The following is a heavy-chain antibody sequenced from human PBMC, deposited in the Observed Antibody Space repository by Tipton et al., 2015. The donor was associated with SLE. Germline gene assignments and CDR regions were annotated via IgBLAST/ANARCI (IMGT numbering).Heavy chain of an antibody. J-gene: IGHJ3*02. V-gene: IGHV4-34*01. Sequence: TLSLTCAVYGGSFSGYYCSWIRQPPGKGLEWIGEINHSGSTNYNPSLKSRVTISVDTSKNQFSLKLSSVTAADTAVYYCASAGVRFLEWLFRRGAFDSWGQGTMVTVSS. D-gene: IGHD3-3*01. CDR1: GGSFSGYY. CDR2: INHSGST. CDR3: ASAGVRFLEWLFRRGAFDS.